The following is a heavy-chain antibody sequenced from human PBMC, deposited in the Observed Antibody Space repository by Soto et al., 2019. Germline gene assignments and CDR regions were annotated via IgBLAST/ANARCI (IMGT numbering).Heavy chain of an antibody. D-gene: IGHD6-13*01. CDR1: GGSISTDDHF. V-gene: IGHV4-30-4*01. CDR3: ATVRSRWTIDY. CDR2: IYHSGST. Sequence: QVQLQESGPGLVKPSQTLSLTCTVSGGSISTDDHFWSWIRQPPGKGLEWIGYIYHSGSTPYIPSLKRRLFIPPDTSKNQSPLQLTSVTAADTAVYYCATVRSRWTIDYWGQGTLVTVSS. J-gene: IGHJ4*02.